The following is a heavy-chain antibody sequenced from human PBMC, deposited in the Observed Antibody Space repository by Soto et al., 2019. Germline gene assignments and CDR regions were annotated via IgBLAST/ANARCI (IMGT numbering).Heavy chain of an antibody. V-gene: IGHV4-59*08. CDR1: GDSISSYY. J-gene: IGHJ3*01. CDR2: AYYGGNT. Sequence: QVQLQESGPGLVKPSETLFLTCTVSGDSISSYYWSWIRQPPGKGLEWIGYAYYGGNTNYNPSLKRLVTISVDTYKSQFALKLSSVTGADTAVYDCAKHLSAWLRMEAFDVWGPGTMVTVSS. CDR3: AKHLSAWLRMEAFDV. D-gene: IGHD5-12*01.